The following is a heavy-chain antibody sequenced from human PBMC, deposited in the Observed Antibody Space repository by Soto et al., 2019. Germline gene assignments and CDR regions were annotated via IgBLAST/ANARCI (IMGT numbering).Heavy chain of an antibody. D-gene: IGHD1-26*01. CDR2: IIPILGIA. J-gene: IGHJ3*02. CDR1: GGTFSSYT. V-gene: IGHV1-69*02. Sequence: QVQLVQSGAEVKKPGSSVKVSCKASGGTFSSYTISWVRQAPGLGLEWMGKIIPILGIANYAQKFQSKVMITAHTSTSTAYMDRSSLKSDDTAVYYCATAQYSGNYYAFDIWGKATMVTFSS. CDR3: ATAQYSGNYYAFDI.